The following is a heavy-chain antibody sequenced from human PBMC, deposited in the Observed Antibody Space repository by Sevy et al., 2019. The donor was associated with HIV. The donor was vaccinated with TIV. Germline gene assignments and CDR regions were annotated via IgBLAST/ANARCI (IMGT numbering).Heavy chain of an antibody. CDR1: GGTFSSYA. V-gene: IGHV1-69*04. D-gene: IGHD2-2*01. J-gene: IGHJ6*02. CDR2: IIPILGIA. CDR3: ARGGRDIVVVPAASVIYYYGMDV. Sequence: SVKVSCKASGGTFSSYAISWVRQAPGQGLEWMGRIIPILGIANYAQKFQGRVTITADKSTSTAYMELSSLRSEDTAVYYCARGGRDIVVVPAASVIYYYGMDVWGQGTTVTVSS.